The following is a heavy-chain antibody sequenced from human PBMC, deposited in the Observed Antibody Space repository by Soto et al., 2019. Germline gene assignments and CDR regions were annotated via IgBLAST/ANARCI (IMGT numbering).Heavy chain of an antibody. D-gene: IGHD2-15*01. J-gene: IGHJ6*02. CDR2: ISAYNGNT. V-gene: IGHV1-18*01. CDR1: GYSFTSYG. Sequence: ASVKVSCKATGYSFTSYGISWVRQAPGQVLEWMGWISAYNGNTNYAQKLQGRVTMTTDTSTSTAYMELRSLRSDDTAVYYCARIVVVAAIAYYYYGMDVWGQGTTVTVSS. CDR3: ARIVVVAAIAYYYYGMDV.